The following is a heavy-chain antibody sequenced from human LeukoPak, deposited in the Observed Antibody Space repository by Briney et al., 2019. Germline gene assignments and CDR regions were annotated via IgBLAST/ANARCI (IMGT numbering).Heavy chain of an antibody. D-gene: IGHD2-21*02. CDR3: ARGGYCGGDCYGRLYYYYGMDV. CDR1: GGSISSYY. Sequence: SETLSLTCTVSGGSISSYYWSWIRQPPGKGLEWIGYIYYSGSTNYNPSPQSRVTISVDTCKHQFSLKLSSVTAADTAVYYCARGGYCGGDCYGRLYYYYGMDVWGQGTTVTVSS. CDR2: IYYSGST. J-gene: IGHJ6*02. V-gene: IGHV4-59*01.